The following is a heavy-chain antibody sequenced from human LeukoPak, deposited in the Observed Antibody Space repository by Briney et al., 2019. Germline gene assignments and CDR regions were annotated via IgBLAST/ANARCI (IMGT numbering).Heavy chain of an antibody. CDR2: TYYRSKWYN. D-gene: IGHD3-22*01. CDR3: ASGSYYLGLNS. V-gene: IGHV6-1*01. CDR1: GDSVSSNSAA. Sequence: SQTLSLTCAISGDSVSSNSAAWNWIRRSPSRGLEWLGSTYYRSKWYNDYAVSVKSRITINPDTSKNQFSLHLNSVTPEDTAVYYCASGSYYLGLNSWGQGTLVTVSS. J-gene: IGHJ4*02.